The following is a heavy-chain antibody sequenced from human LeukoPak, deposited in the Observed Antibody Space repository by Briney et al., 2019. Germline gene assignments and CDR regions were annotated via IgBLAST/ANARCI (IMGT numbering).Heavy chain of an antibody. Sequence: PGGSLRLSCAASGFTFSSYWMSWVRQAPGKGLEWVANIKQDGSEKYYVDSVKGRFTISRDNANNSLYLQMNGLRAEDTAVYYCARVGDNWNYEYFDYWGQGTLVTVSS. CDR1: GFTFSSYW. CDR3: ARVGDNWNYEYFDY. V-gene: IGHV3-7*01. CDR2: IKQDGSEK. D-gene: IGHD1-7*01. J-gene: IGHJ4*02.